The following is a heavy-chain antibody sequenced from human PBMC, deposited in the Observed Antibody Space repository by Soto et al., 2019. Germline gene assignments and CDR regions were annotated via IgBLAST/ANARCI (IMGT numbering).Heavy chain of an antibody. CDR3: ARYGTPAGY. CDR1: GYTFTSYA. J-gene: IGHJ4*02. CDR2: ISAYNGNT. Sequence: QVQLVQSGAEVKKPGASVKVSCKASGYTFTSYAISWVRQAPRQGLEWMGGISAYNGNTNYAQKLQGRVTMATDTSTNTAYMALRSLRSDDTAEYYCARYGTPAGYWGQGTLVTVSS. V-gene: IGHV1-18*01. D-gene: IGHD2-8*01.